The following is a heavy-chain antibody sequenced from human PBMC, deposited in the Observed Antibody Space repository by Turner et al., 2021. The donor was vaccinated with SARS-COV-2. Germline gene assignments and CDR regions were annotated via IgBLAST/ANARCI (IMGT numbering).Heavy chain of an antibody. CDR3: AGLGRDDWCIDL. CDR2: IKYEGTVK. CDR1: GFTFSSYR. D-gene: IGHD3-10*01. V-gene: IGHV3-7*01. Sequence: EVQLVESGGGLVQPGGSLRLSCAASGFTFSSYRMSWVRQGAGKGMGWSANIKYEGTVKCYLATARDRFTNSRDHEKNSLYLQMNSLNAEETAVYCCAGLGRDDWCIDLWGRGTTVTVSS. J-gene: IGHJ2*01.